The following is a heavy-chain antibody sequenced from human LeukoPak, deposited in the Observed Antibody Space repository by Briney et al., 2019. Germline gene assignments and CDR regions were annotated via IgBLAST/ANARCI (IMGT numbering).Heavy chain of an antibody. D-gene: IGHD6-19*01. J-gene: IGHJ4*02. CDR3: AKVRSSGWAFDY. Sequence: GSLRLSCAASGFTFSSYWMSWVRQAPGKGLEWVSAISGSGGSTYYADSVKGRFTISRDNSKNTLYLQMNSLRAEDTAVYYCAKVRSSGWAFDYWGQGTLVTVSS. CDR2: ISGSGGST. CDR1: GFTFSSYW. V-gene: IGHV3-23*01.